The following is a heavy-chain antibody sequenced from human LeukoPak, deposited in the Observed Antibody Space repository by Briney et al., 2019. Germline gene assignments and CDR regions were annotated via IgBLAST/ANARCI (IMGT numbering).Heavy chain of an antibody. J-gene: IGHJ4*02. CDR2: ISYHGSTD. CDR3: ATEFGTGGDTTGFDY. D-gene: IGHD4-17*01. CDR1: GFTFNTYG. V-gene: IGHV3-30*03. Sequence: PGRSLRLSCAASGFTFNTYGMHWVRQAPGKGLEWVALISYHGSTDYYADSVKGRFTISRDNSKNTLYLQMNSLRAGDTAVYYCATEFGTGGDTTGFDYWGQGTLVTVSS.